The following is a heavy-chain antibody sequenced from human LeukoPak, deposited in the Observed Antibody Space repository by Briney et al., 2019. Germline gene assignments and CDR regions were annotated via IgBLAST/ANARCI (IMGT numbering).Heavy chain of an antibody. Sequence: SETLSLTCAVYGGSFSGYYWSWIRQPPGKGLEWIGEINHSGSTNYNPSLKSRVTISEDTSKNQFSLKLSSVTAADTAVYYCAVGLVVPAASDYWGQGTLVTVSS. D-gene: IGHD2-2*01. J-gene: IGHJ4*02. CDR2: INHSGST. V-gene: IGHV4-34*01. CDR1: GGSFSGYY. CDR3: AVGLVVPAASDY.